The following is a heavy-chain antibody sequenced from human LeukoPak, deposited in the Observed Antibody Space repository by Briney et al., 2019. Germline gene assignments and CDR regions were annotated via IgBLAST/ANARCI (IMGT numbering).Heavy chain of an antibody. CDR1: GGSISSHF. CDR2: VSDSGVT. J-gene: IGHJ6*02. Sequence: SETLSLTCSVSGGSISSHFCSWIRQPPGKGLEWVGYVSDSGVTNYNPSLTSRATISADTSKNQFFLRLTSVTAADTAVYYCARHRSPYYYGMDVWGQGATVTVSS. V-gene: IGHV4-59*08. CDR3: ARHRSPYYYGMDV.